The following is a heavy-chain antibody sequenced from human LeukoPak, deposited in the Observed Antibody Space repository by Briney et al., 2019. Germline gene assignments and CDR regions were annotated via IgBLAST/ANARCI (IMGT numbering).Heavy chain of an antibody. D-gene: IGHD5-24*01. J-gene: IGHJ4*02. CDR1: GFTFSSYG. V-gene: IGHV3-33*01. CDR3: ARDPGEMATIEGYFDY. CDR2: IWYDGSNK. Sequence: PGGSLRLSCAASGFTFSSYGMHWVRQAPGKGLEWVAVIWYDGSNKYYADSVKGRFTISRDNSKNTLYLQMNSLRAEDTAVYYCARDPGEMATIEGYFDYWGQGTLVTVSS.